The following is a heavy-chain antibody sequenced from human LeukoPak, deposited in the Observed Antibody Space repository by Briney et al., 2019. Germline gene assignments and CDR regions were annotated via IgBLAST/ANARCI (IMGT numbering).Heavy chain of an antibody. Sequence: QPGGSLRLSCAASGFTFSSYAMSWVRQAPGKGLEWVSAISGSGGSTYYADSVKGRFTISRDNAKNSLFLQMSSLRADDTAIYYCVPTTAGRREGPSLGYWGQGTLVTVSS. CDR2: ISGSGGST. D-gene: IGHD3-16*01. CDR1: GFTFSSYA. J-gene: IGHJ4*02. V-gene: IGHV3-23*01. CDR3: VPTTAGRREGPSLGY.